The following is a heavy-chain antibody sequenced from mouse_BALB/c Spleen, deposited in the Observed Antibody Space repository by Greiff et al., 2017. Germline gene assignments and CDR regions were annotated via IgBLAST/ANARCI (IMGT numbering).Heavy chain of an antibody. Sequence: EVKLVESGGGLVQPGGSLKLSCAASGFTFSSYGMSWVRQTPDKRLELVATINSNGGSTYYPDSVKGRFTISRDNAKNTLYLQMSSLKSEDTAMYYCARDLGYDFDYWGQGTTLTVSS. CDR1: GFTFSSYG. CDR3: ARDLGYDFDY. J-gene: IGHJ2*01. V-gene: IGHV5-6-3*01. CDR2: INSNGGST. D-gene: IGHD2-2*01.